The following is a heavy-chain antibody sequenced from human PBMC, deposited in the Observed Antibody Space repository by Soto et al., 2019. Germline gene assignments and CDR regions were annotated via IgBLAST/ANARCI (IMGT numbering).Heavy chain of an antibody. D-gene: IGHD3-9*01. CDR3: AGNYDVLTGRGDLDV. CDR1: GGSISSGGYY. Sequence: ASETLSLTCTVSGGSISSGGYYWSRIRQHPGKGLEWIGNIYYSGSTYYNPSLKSRVTISVDTSKNQFSLKLSSVTAADTAVYYCAGNYDVLTGRGDLDVWGQGTTVTVSS. J-gene: IGHJ6*02. V-gene: IGHV4-31*03. CDR2: IYYSGST.